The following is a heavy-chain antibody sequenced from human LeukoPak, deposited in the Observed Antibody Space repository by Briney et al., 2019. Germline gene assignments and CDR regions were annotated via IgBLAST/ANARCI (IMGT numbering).Heavy chain of an antibody. Sequence: GGSLRLSCAASGFTFSSYAMSWVRQAPGKGLEWVSAISGSGGSTYYADSVKGRFTISRDNSKNTLYLQMSSLRAEDTAVYYCAKPPRYCSGGSCYSDFDYWGQGTLVTVSS. CDR3: AKPPRYCSGGSCYSDFDY. CDR1: GFTFSSYA. CDR2: ISGSGGST. V-gene: IGHV3-23*01. J-gene: IGHJ4*02. D-gene: IGHD2-15*01.